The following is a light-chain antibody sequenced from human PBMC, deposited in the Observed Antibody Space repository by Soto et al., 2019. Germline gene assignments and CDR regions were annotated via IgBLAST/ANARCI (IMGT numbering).Light chain of an antibody. V-gene: IGLV2-8*01. CDR3: SSYAGSNNLV. J-gene: IGLJ2*01. CDR2: EVS. CDR1: SSGVGGYNY. Sequence: QSALTQPPSASGSPGQSVTLSCTGTSSGVGGYNYVSWYQQHPGKAPKLMIYEVSKRPSGVPDSFSGSKSGNTGSLTVSGLQAEYEADYYCSSYAGSNNLVFGGGIKLTVL.